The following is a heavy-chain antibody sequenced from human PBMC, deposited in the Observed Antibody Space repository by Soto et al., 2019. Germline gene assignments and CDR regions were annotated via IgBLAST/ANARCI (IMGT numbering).Heavy chain of an antibody. CDR3: ARGWDIVVVPAAIRYYYYGMDV. CDR1: GFTFSSYS. CDR2: ISSSSSTI. J-gene: IGHJ6*02. D-gene: IGHD2-2*02. Sequence: GGSLRLSCAASGFTFSSYSMNWVRQAPGKGLEWVSYISSSSSTIYYADSVKGRFTISRDNAKNSLYLQMNSLRDEDTAVYYCARGWDIVVVPAAIRYYYYGMDVWGQGTTVTVSS. V-gene: IGHV3-48*02.